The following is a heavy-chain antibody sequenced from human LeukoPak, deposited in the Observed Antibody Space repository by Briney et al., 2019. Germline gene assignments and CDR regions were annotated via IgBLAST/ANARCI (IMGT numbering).Heavy chain of an antibody. CDR3: ARGIAAAAPDDAFDI. J-gene: IGHJ3*02. CDR1: GGTFSSYA. D-gene: IGHD6-13*01. V-gene: IGHV1-69*05. Sequence: GSSAKVSCKASGGTFSSYAISWVRQAPGQGLEWMGGIIPIFGTANYAQKFQGRVTITTDESTSTAYMELSSLRSEDTAVYYCARGIAAAAPDDAFDIWGQGTMVTVSS. CDR2: IIPIFGTA.